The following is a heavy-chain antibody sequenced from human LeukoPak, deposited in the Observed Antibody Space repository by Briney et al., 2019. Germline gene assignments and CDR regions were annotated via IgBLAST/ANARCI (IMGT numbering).Heavy chain of an antibody. J-gene: IGHJ4*02. CDR2: CSSSSSYI. CDR1: GFTFSDYN. D-gene: IGHD6-13*01. Sequence: GGSLRLSCAASGFTFSDYNMNWVRQAPGKGLEWVSSCSSSSSYIYYADSVKGRFTISRDNAKNSLYLQMNSLRAEDTAVYYCATGSSWYFEYWGQGTLVTVSS. V-gene: IGHV3-21*01. CDR3: ATGSSWYFEY.